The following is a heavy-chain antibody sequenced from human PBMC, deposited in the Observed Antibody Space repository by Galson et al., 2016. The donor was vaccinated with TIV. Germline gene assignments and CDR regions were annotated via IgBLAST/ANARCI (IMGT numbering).Heavy chain of an antibody. J-gene: IGHJ6*03. CDR1: GDTLTSYA. Sequence: SVKVSCKASGDTLTSYAVSWVRQAPGQGLEWMGEIIRIFGTVNYAQKFQGRVTITTDESTSAVYMELSSLRSEDTAVYFCARGCGSYSCYLDVWGKWTTVTVSS. CDR3: ARGCGSYSCYLDV. D-gene: IGHD1-26*01. V-gene: IGHV1-69*05. CDR2: IIRIFGTV.